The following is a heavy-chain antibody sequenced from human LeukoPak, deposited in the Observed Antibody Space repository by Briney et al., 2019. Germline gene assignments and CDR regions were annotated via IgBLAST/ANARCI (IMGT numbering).Heavy chain of an antibody. CDR3: ARARDLSGTVFDY. D-gene: IGHD1-1*01. CDR1: GYTFTGYY. J-gene: IGHJ4*02. CDR2: INPNSGGT. V-gene: IGHV1-2*02. Sequence: ASVKVSCKASGYTFTGYYMHWVRQAPGQGLEWMGWINPNSGGTNYAQKFQGRVTTTRDTSISTAYMELSRLRSDDTAVYYCARARDLSGTVFDYWGQGTLVTVSS.